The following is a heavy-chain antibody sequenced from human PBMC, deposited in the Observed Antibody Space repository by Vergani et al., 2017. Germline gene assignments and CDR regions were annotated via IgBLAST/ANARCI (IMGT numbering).Heavy chain of an antibody. CDR3: ARTMLRYFDWLVDN. CDR1: GVSISSGDYY. J-gene: IGHJ4*02. Sequence: QVQLHESGPGLVKPSETLSLICSVSGVSISSGDYYWSWIRQPPGKGLEWIGYIYYSGSTHYNPSLKSRVTISVDTSKNQFSLKLSSVTAADTAVYHCARTMLRYFDWLVDNWGQGTLVTVSS. CDR2: IYYSGST. V-gene: IGHV4-30-4*08. D-gene: IGHD3-9*01.